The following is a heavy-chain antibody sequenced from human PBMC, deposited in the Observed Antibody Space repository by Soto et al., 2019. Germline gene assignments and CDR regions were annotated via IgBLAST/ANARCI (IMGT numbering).Heavy chain of an antibody. D-gene: IGHD6-19*01. CDR1: GGSINSYY. J-gene: IGHJ6*02. CDR2: IYYSGST. Sequence: KTSETLSLTCTVSGGSINSYYWSWIRQPPGKGLEWIGYIYYSGSTNYNPSLKSRVTISVDTSKNQFSLKLSSVTAADTAVYYCARDLYSSGWPGVYYYYGMDVWGQGTTVTVSS. V-gene: IGHV4-59*01. CDR3: ARDLYSSGWPGVYYYYGMDV.